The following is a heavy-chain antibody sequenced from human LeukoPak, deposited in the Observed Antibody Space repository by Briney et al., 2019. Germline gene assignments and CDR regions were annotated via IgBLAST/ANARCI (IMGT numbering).Heavy chain of an antibody. CDR3: ARTYDFGRGPPGDAFDN. CDR2: IDGNSGIK. V-gene: IGHV3-48*01. J-gene: IGHJ3*02. CDR1: GFTFTMFG. D-gene: IGHD3-3*01. Sequence: PGGSLRLSCEASGFTFTMFGMNWVRQAPGEGLEWVSYIDGNSGIKYYADSVQGRFTISRDNAQDSVFLQMTSLRVDDTAVYYCARTYDFGRGPPGDAFDNWGQGTLVTVPS.